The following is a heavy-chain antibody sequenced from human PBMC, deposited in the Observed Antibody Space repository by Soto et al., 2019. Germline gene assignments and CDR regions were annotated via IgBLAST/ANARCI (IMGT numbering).Heavy chain of an antibody. D-gene: IGHD1-1*01. Sequence: QVQLVESGGGVVQPGRSLRLSCAASGFTFSYHALNWVRQAPGKGLKWVAVISYDGDNKYIAETVKGRFTISRDNSKNTVSLQMNSLRAEDTAMYFCARGTTTSAFSAMDVWGQGTTVTVSS. CDR1: GFTFSYHA. CDR2: ISYDGDNK. CDR3: ARGTTTSAFSAMDV. J-gene: IGHJ6*02. V-gene: IGHV3-30-3*01.